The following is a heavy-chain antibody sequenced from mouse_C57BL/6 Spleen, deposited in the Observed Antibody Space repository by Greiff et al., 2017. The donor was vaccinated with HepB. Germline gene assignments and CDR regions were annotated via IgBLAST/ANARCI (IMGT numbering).Heavy chain of an antibody. CDR3: ARSGDGYVYYAMDY. V-gene: IGHV1-69*01. CDR2: IDPSDSYT. D-gene: IGHD2-2*01. CDR1: GYTFTSYW. J-gene: IGHJ4*01. Sequence: QVHVKQPGAELVMPGASVKLSCKASGYTFTSYWMHWVKQRPGQGLEWIGEIDPSDSYTNYNQKFKGKSTLTVDKSSSTAYMQLSSLTSEDSAVYYCARSGDGYVYYAMDYWGQGTSVTVSS.